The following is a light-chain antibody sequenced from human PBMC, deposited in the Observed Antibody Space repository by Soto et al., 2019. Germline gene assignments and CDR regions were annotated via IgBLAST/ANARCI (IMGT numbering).Light chain of an antibody. J-gene: IGKJ5*01. CDR2: DVS. V-gene: IGKV3-15*01. Sequence: EIVMTQSPATLSVSPGERATLSCRAGQGVTTNFAWYQQKSGQSPRLLIYDVSTRATGVPARFSGTGSETDFTLTICCLQSDDSAVYFCQQYNNWPFSFGQGTRLEIK. CDR1: QGVTTN. CDR3: QQYNNWPFS.